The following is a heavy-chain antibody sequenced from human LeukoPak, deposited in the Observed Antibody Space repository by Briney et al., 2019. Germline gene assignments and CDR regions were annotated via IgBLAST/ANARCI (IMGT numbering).Heavy chain of an antibody. CDR3: ARLDYGDYVGY. J-gene: IGHJ4*02. D-gene: IGHD4-17*01. CDR2: IGTVGDT. Sequence: PGGSLRLSCAASGFTFSSYDMHWVRQAPGRGLEWVSAIGTVGDTYYPGSMKGRFTISRENAKNSLYLQMNSLRAGDTAVYYCARLDYGDYVGYWGQGTLVTVSS. V-gene: IGHV3-13*01. CDR1: GFTFSSYD.